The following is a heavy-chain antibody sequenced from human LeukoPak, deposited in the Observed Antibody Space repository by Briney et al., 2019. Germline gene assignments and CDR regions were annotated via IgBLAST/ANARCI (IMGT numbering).Heavy chain of an antibody. CDR3: ARTGDTAMEFRAFDI. J-gene: IGHJ3*02. V-gene: IGHV4-38-2*02. CDR2: IYHSGST. CDR1: GYSISSGYC. Sequence: KSSETLSLTCTVSGYSISSGYCWGWIRQPPGKGLEWIGSIYHSGSTYYNPSLKSRVTISVDTSKNQFSLKLSSVTAADTAVYYCARTGDTAMEFRAFDIWGQGTMVTVSS. D-gene: IGHD5-18*01.